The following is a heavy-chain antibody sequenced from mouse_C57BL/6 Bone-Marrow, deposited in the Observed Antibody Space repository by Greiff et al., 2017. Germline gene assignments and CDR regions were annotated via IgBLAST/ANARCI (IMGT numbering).Heavy chain of an antibody. D-gene: IGHD3-1*01. CDR1: GYSITSAY. CDR3: ARGVGGYYAMDY. J-gene: IGHJ4*01. V-gene: IGHV3-8*01. CDR2: ISYSGST. Sequence: EVKLMESGPGLAKPSQTLSLTCSVTGYSITSAYWNWIRKFPGNKLEYMGYISYSGSTYYNPSLKSRISITRDTSKNQYYLQLNSVTTEDTATYYCARGVGGYYAMDYWGQGTSVTVSS.